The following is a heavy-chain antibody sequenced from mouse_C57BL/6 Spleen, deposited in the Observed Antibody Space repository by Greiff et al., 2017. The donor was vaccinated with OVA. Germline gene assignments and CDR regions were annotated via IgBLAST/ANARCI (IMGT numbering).Heavy chain of an antibody. CDR2: ISDGGSYT. CDR1: GFTFSSYA. Sequence: EVKLQESGGGLVKPGGSLKLSCAASGFTFSSYAMSWVRQTPEKRLEWVATISDGGSYTYYPDNVKGRFTISRDNAKNNLYLQMSHLKSEDTAMYYCARDRGYGSSSYWYFDVWGTGTTVTVSS. J-gene: IGHJ1*03. D-gene: IGHD1-1*01. V-gene: IGHV5-4*01. CDR3: ARDRGYGSSSYWYFDV.